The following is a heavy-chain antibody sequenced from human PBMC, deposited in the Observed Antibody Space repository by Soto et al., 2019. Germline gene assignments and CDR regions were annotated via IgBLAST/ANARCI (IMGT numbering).Heavy chain of an antibody. J-gene: IGHJ5*02. Sequence: GASGKVCCKASGYTFTSYGISWVRQAPGQGREWMGWISAYNGNATSAHKLQGRVTMTTDPSTSTAYMELRSLRSDDTAVYYCARDPGGFSVILTGYYLSWRFDPWGQGTLVTVSS. V-gene: IGHV1-18*04. CDR1: GYTFTSYG. D-gene: IGHD3-9*01. CDR3: ARDPGGFSVILTGYYLSWRFDP. CDR2: ISAYNGNA.